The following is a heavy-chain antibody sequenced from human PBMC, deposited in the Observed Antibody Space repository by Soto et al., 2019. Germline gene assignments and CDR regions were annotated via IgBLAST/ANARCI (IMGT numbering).Heavy chain of an antibody. CDR2: ISYDGSNK. CDR3: ASRIAVAGAAYDYYYGMDV. D-gene: IGHD6-19*01. V-gene: IGHV3-30-3*01. Sequence: SLRLSCAASGFTFSNYPMHWVRQAPDKGLEWVTIISYDGSNKRYADSVKGRFTISRDNSKNTLYVQMNSLRAEDTAVYYCASRIAVAGAAYDYYYGMDVWGQGTTVTVSS. J-gene: IGHJ6*02. CDR1: GFTFSNYP.